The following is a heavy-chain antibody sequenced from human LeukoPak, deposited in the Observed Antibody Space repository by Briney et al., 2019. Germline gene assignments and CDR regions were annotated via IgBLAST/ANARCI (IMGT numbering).Heavy chain of an antibody. D-gene: IGHD6-19*01. V-gene: IGHV3-21*01. CDR3: AREYSSGWYSYYYYYMDV. J-gene: IGHJ6*03. Sequence: GGSLRLSCAASGFNFSSNSMHWVRQAPGKGLEWVSSISSTSNYIYYADSVKGRFTISRDNTKNSLYLQMNSLRAEDTAVYYCAREYSSGWYSYYYYYMDVWGKGTTVTVSS. CDR2: ISSTSNYI. CDR1: GFNFSSNS.